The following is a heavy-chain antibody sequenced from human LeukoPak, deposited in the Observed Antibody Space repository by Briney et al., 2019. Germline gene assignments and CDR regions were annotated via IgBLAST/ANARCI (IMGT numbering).Heavy chain of an antibody. V-gene: IGHV4-39*07. CDR3: ASERGYSGYDFGWFDP. CDR2: IYYSGST. CDR1: GGSISSGSYY. D-gene: IGHD5-12*01. Sequence: SETLSLTCTVSGGSISSGSYYWGWIRQPPGKGLEWIGSIYYSGSTYYNPSLKSRVTISVDTSKNQFSLKLSSVTAADTAVYYCASERGYSGYDFGWFDPWGQGTLVTVSS. J-gene: IGHJ5*02.